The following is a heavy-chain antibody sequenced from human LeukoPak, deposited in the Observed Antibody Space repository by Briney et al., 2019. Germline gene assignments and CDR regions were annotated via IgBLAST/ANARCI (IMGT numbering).Heavy chain of an antibody. Sequence: GGSLRLSCGASGFTFGTHAMTWVRQAPGKGLEYVSLISGSGDITYYAHSLKDRFTISRDNSKNTLYLQMHSLRAEDTAVYYCAARPGDLAVPFDYWGQGTLVTVSS. V-gene: IGHV3-23*01. D-gene: IGHD3-10*01. J-gene: IGHJ4*02. CDR2: ISGSGDIT. CDR3: AARPGDLAVPFDY. CDR1: GFTFGTHA.